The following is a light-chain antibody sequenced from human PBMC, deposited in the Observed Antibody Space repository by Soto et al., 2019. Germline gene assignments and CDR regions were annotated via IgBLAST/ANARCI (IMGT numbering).Light chain of an antibody. CDR2: EVS. J-gene: IGLJ3*02. Sequence: QSALTQPASVSGSPGQSITISCTGTSSDIGAYNYVSWCQQHPGKAPKLMIYEVSNRPSGVSNRFSASKSGNTVSLTISGLQAEDEADYYCSSYASSNTWVFGGGTKLTVL. CDR3: SSYASSNTWV. CDR1: SSDIGAYNY. V-gene: IGLV2-14*01.